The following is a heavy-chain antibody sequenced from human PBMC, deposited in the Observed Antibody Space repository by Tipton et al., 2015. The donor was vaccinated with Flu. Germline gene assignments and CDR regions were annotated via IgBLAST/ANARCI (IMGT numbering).Heavy chain of an antibody. CDR1: GGSFSGYY. CDR2: INHSGST. D-gene: IGHD5-18*01. V-gene: IGHV4-34*01. Sequence: LRLSCAVYGGSFSGYYWSWIRQPPGKGLEWIGEINHSGSTNCNPSLKSRVTISVDTSKNQFSLRVSSVTAADTAVYYCARKGYSYGVIPSFYYYYGRDVWGQGTTVTVSS. J-gene: IGHJ6*02. CDR3: ARKGYSYGVIPSFYYYYGRDV.